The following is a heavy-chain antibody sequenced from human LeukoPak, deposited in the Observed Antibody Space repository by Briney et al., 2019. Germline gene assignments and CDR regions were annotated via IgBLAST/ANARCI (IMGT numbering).Heavy chain of an antibody. CDR1: GFTFTSSA. Sequence: GTSVKVSCKASGFTFTSSAVQWVRQARGQRLKWIGWIVVGSGNTNYAQKFQERVTITRDMSTSTAYMELSSLRSEDTAVYYCAADPPLLYYYDSSGSTWGQGTLVTVSS. CDR2: IVVGSGNT. D-gene: IGHD3-22*01. CDR3: AADPPLLYYYDSSGST. V-gene: IGHV1-58*01. J-gene: IGHJ5*02.